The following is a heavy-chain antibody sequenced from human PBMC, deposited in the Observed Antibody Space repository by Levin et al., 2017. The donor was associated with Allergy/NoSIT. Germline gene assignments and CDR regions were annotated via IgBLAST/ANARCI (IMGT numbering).Heavy chain of an antibody. CDR2: IKYNGSEK. CDR3: TRDRGGSD. V-gene: IGHV3-7*01. CDR1: GFTFRNYW. J-gene: IGHJ4*02. Sequence: PSETLSLTCVASGFTFRNYWMSWVRQAPGKGLEWVANIKYNGSEKYYADSVEGRFTISRDNAKNSVYLQMNSLRVEDTAVYYCTRDRGGSDWGQGTLVAVSS.